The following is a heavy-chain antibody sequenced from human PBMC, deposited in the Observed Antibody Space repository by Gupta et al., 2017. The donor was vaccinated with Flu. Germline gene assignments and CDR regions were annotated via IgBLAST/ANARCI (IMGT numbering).Heavy chain of an antibody. CDR2: ISSSGSTI. V-gene: IGHV3-48*03. Sequence: EVQLVESGGGLVQPGGSLRLSCAASGFTFSRCEMNWVRQAPGKGLEWVSYISSSGSTIYYADAVKGRFTISRDNAKNSLYLQMNSLRAEDTAVYYCARTGRQWLVLRVFDYWGQGTLVTVSA. J-gene: IGHJ4*02. CDR3: ARTGRQWLVLRVFDY. CDR1: GFTFSRCE. D-gene: IGHD6-19*01.